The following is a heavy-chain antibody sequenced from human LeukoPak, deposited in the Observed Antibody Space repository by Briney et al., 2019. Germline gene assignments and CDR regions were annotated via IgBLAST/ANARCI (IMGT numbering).Heavy chain of an antibody. J-gene: IGHJ2*01. Sequence: SETLSLTCTVSGGSMSSSSYYWGWIRQPPGKGLEWIGSIYYSGSTYYNPSLKSRVTISVDTSKNQFSLKLSSVTAADTAVYYCARRGWHFDLWGRGTLVTVSS. CDR2: IYYSGST. CDR3: ARRGWHFDL. V-gene: IGHV4-39*01. CDR1: GGSMSSSSYY.